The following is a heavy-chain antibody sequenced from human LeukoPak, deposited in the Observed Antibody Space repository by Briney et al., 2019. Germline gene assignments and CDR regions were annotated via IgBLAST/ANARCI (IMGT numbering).Heavy chain of an antibody. D-gene: IGHD3-22*01. V-gene: IGHV3-21*01. J-gene: IGHJ3*02. Sequence: GGSLRLSCAASGFTFSSYSMNWVRQPPGKGLEWVSSISSSSSYIYYADSVKGRFTISRDNAKNSLYLQMNSLRAEDTAVYYCARDGYYYDSSGYYIDAFDIWGQGTMVTVSS. CDR1: GFTFSSYS. CDR3: ARDGYYYDSSGYYIDAFDI. CDR2: ISSSSSYI.